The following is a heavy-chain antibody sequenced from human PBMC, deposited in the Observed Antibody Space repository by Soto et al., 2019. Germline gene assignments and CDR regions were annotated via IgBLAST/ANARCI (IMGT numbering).Heavy chain of an antibody. D-gene: IGHD3-22*01. V-gene: IGHV3-30-3*01. CDR2: ISYDGSNK. J-gene: IGHJ4*02. Sequence: QVQLVESGGGVVQPGRSLRLSCAASGFTFSSYAMHWVRQAPGKGLEWVAVISYDGSNKYYADSVKGRFTISRDNSKNTLYLQMNSLRAEDTAVYYCAIEDSSGYYYAAPGDFDYWGQGTLVTVSS. CDR3: AIEDSSGYYYAAPGDFDY. CDR1: GFTFSSYA.